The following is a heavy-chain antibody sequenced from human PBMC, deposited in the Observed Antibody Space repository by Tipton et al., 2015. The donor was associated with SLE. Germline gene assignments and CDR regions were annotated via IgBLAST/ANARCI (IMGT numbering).Heavy chain of an antibody. CDR1: GGAISNYY. Sequence: TLSLTCTVSGGAISNYYWSWIRQPPGKGLEWIGYIYYSGSTNYNPSLKSRATISVDTSKNQFSLKLKSVTAADTAVYYCARVVSGSLDYWGQGTLVTVSS. CDR2: IYYSGST. V-gene: IGHV4-59*01. J-gene: IGHJ4*02. D-gene: IGHD3-3*01. CDR3: ARVVSGSLDY.